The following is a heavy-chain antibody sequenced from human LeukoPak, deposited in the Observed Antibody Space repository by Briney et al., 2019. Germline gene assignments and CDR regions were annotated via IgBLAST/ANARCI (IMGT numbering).Heavy chain of an antibody. CDR1: GFSAITNY. Sequence: GGSLRLSCAASGFSAITNYMNWVRQAPGKGLEWVSVIYSGGSTYYADSVKGRFTISRDNSKNSLYLQMNSLRAEDTAVYYCARDLPVVYWGQGTLVTVSS. V-gene: IGHV3-53*01. D-gene: IGHD4-23*01. CDR3: ARDLPVVY. J-gene: IGHJ4*02. CDR2: IYSGGST.